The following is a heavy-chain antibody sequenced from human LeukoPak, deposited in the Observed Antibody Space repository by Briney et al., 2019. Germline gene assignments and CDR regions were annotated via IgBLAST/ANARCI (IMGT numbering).Heavy chain of an antibody. CDR2: ISGSGGST. V-gene: IGHV3-23*01. D-gene: IGHD4-17*01. CDR1: GFTFSSYA. CDR3: AKDQTYGDYVGYWFDP. Sequence: PGGSLRLSCAASGFTFSSYAMSWVRQAPGKGLEWVSAISGSGGSTYYADSVKGRFTIPRDNSKNTLYLQMNSLRAEDTAVYYCAKDQTYGDYVGYWFDPWGQGTLVTVSS. J-gene: IGHJ5*02.